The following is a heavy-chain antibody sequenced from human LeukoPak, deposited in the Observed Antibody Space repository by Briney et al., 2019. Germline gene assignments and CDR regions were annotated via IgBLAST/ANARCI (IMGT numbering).Heavy chain of an antibody. CDR1: GGSFSGYY. D-gene: IGHD2-2*03. J-gene: IGHJ4*02. V-gene: IGHV4-34*01. CDR3: ARVGYSTDY. Sequence: SETLSLTCSVYGGSFSGYYWSWIRQPPGKGLEWIGEINHSGSTNYNPSLKSRVTISVDTSKNQFSLKLSSVTAADTAVYYCARVGYSTDYWGQGTLVTVSS. CDR2: INHSGST.